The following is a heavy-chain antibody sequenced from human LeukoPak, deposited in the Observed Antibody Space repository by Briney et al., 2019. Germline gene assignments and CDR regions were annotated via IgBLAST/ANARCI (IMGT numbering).Heavy chain of an antibody. Sequence: SETLSLTCTVSGGSISSSSYSWGWIRQPPGKGLEWIGSIYYSGSTYYNPSLKSRVTISVDTSKNQFSLKLSSVTAADTAVYYCARQSPSGPFDYWGQGTLVTVSS. CDR1: GGSISSSSYS. D-gene: IGHD6-25*01. J-gene: IGHJ4*02. CDR3: ARQSPSGPFDY. V-gene: IGHV4-39*01. CDR2: IYYSGST.